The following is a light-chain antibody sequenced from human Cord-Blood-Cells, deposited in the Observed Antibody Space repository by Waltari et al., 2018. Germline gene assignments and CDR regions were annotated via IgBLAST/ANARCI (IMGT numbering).Light chain of an antibody. CDR3: QQYNSYSYT. V-gene: IGKV1-5*03. CDR1: QTIGNW. CDR2: KAS. Sequence: DIQLTQSPSTLSASVGDRVTITCRASQTIGNWLAWYQQKPGKAPKLLIYKASNLQIGVPSRFSGSGSGTEFTLMVSSLQPDDFATYYCQQYNSYSYTFGQGTKLEIK. J-gene: IGKJ2*01.